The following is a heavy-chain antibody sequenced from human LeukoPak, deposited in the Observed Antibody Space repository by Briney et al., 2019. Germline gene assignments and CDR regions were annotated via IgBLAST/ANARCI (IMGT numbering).Heavy chain of an antibody. D-gene: IGHD3-22*01. CDR2: MNPNSGNT. V-gene: IGHV1-8*02. J-gene: IGHJ4*02. CDR1: GYTFTSYG. Sequence: ASVKVSCKASGYTFTSYGINWVRQATGQGLEWMGWMNPNSGNTGYAQKFQGRVTMTRNTSISTAYMELSSLRSEDTAVYYCARGSRYYYDSSGYYYWIYWGQGTLVTVSS. CDR3: ARGSRYYYDSSGYYYWIY.